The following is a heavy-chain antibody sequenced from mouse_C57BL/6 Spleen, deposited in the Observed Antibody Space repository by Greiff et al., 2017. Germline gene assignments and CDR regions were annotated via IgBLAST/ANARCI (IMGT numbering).Heavy chain of an antibody. D-gene: IGHD2-5*01. CDR1: GFTFSSYG. CDR3: ARHRGIWSNQYYYAMDY. CDR2: ISRGGSYT. V-gene: IGHV5-6*01. Sequence: EVMLVESGGDLVKPGGSLKLSCAASGFTFSSYGMSWVRQTPDKRLEWVATISRGGSYTYYPDRVKGRFTLSRDNAKNTQYLQKSSLKSEDTAMYYCARHRGIWSNQYYYAMDYWGQGTSVTVSS. J-gene: IGHJ4*01.